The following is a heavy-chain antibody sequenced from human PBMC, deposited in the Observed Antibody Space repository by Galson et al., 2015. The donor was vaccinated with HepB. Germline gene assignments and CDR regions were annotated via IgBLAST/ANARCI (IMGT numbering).Heavy chain of an antibody. CDR3: ARELWFGDAEPYYFDY. D-gene: IGHD3-10*01. J-gene: IGHJ4*02. CDR2: IWYDGSNK. Sequence: SLRLSCAASGFTFSSYGMHWVRQAPGKGLEWVAVIWYDGSNKYYADSVKGRFTISRDNSKSTLYLQMNSLRAEDTAVYYCARELWFGDAEPYYFDYWGQGTLVTVSS. CDR1: GFTFSSYG. V-gene: IGHV3-33*01.